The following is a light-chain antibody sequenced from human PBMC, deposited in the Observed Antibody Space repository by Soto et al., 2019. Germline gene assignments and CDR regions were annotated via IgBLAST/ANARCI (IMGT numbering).Light chain of an antibody. CDR1: QSVSSK. J-gene: IGKJ1*01. V-gene: IGKV3-20*01. Sequence: EIVMTQSPATLSVSPGERATLSCRASQSVSSKLAWYQQRPGQAPRLLIYGASSRATGIPARFSGSGSGTDFTLTISRLEPEDFAVYYCQQYGSSQWTFGQGTKVDIK. CDR2: GAS. CDR3: QQYGSSQWT.